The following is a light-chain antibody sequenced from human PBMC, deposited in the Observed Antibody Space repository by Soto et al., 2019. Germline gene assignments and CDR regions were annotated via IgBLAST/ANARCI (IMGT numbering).Light chain of an antibody. CDR2: AAS. J-gene: IGKJ1*01. CDR1: QSISSY. V-gene: IGKV1-39*01. CDR3: QQSYSTPRT. Sequence: DIQMTQSPLSLSASVGDRVTISCRASQSISSYLNWYQQKPGKAPKLLIYAASSLQSGVPSRFSGSGSGTDFTLTISSLQPEDFATYDCQQSYSTPRTFGQGTKVEIK.